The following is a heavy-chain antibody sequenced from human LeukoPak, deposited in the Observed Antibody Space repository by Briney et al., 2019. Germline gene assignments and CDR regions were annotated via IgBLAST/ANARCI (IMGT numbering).Heavy chain of an antibody. CDR1: GGTFSSYA. D-gene: IGHD5-18*01. J-gene: IGHJ6*03. Sequence: TVKVSCKASGGTFSSYAISWVRQAPGQGLEWMGGIIPIFGTANYAQKFQGRVTITTDESTSTAYMELSSLRSEDTAVYYCARGGRGYGYFYYYYMDVWGKGTTVTVSS. V-gene: IGHV1-69*05. CDR2: IIPIFGTA. CDR3: ARGGRGYGYFYYYYMDV.